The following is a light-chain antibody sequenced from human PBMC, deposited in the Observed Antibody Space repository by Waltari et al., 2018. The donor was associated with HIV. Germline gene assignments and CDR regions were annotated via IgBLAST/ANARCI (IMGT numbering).Light chain of an antibody. Sequence: DIQMTQSPSSLSASVRDRVTITCQASQDISNYLNWYQQKPGKAPKLLIYGASNLETGVPSRFSGSGSGTDFTFTISSLQPEDIATYYCQHYGNLPPMYTFGQGTKLEIK. CDR3: QHYGNLPPMYT. CDR1: QDISNY. J-gene: IGKJ2*01. CDR2: GAS. V-gene: IGKV1-33*01.